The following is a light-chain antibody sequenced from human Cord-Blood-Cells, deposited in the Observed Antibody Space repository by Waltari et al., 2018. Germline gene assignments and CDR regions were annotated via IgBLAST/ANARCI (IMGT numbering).Light chain of an antibody. CDR1: SSDVGGYNY. CDR2: DVS. CDR3: SSYTSSSTLV. V-gene: IGLV2-14*04. Sequence: ITISCTGTSSDVGGYNYVSWYQQHPGKAPKLMIYDVSNRPSGVSNRFSGSKSGNTASLTISGLQAEDEADHYCSSYTSSSTLVFGTGTKVTVL. J-gene: IGLJ1*01.